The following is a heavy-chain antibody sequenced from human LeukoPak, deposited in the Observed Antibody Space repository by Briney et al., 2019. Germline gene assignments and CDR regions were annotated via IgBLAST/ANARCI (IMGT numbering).Heavy chain of an antibody. V-gene: IGHV5-51*01. J-gene: IGHJ4*02. CDR1: GYSFTNYW. CDR3: ARTSGDYGGNALYFDY. Sequence: GESLKIPCKGSGYSFTNYWIGWVRQMPGKGLGWMAFIYPGDSDTRSSPSFQGQVTISADKSISTAYLQWSSLKASDTAMYYCARTSGDYGGNALYFDYWGQGTLVTVSS. D-gene: IGHD4-23*01. CDR2: IYPGDSDT.